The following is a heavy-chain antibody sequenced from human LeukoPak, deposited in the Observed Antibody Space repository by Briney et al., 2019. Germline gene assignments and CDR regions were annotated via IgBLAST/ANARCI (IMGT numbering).Heavy chain of an antibody. CDR3: ARGDVYCSSTSCSEAWFDP. V-gene: IGHV1-69*13. Sequence: SVKVSCKASGYTFISHGISWVRQAPGQGLEWMGGIIPIFGTANYAQKFQGRVTITADESTSTAYMELSSLRSEDTAVYYCARGDVYCSSTSCSEAWFDPWGQGTLVTVSS. D-gene: IGHD2-2*01. J-gene: IGHJ5*02. CDR2: IIPIFGTA. CDR1: GYTFISHG.